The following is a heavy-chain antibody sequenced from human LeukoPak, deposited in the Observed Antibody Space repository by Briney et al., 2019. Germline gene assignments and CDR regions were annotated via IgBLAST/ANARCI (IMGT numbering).Heavy chain of an antibody. D-gene: IGHD6-6*01. CDR1: GFSFNNYA. Sequence: GGSLRLSCAASGFSFNNYAMYWVRQAPGKGLEWVALISYDGGDKYYAESMKGRITISRDNAKNSLYLQMNSLRDEDMALYYCARVQYSRLSKGAFDLWGQGTMVIVSS. J-gene: IGHJ3*01. CDR3: ARVQYSRLSKGAFDL. V-gene: IGHV3-30*03. CDR2: ISYDGGDK.